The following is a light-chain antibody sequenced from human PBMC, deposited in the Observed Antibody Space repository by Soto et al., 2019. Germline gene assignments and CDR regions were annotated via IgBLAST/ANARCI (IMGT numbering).Light chain of an antibody. Sequence: DIQMTQSPSSLSASVGDRVTITCRASQGISNYLAWYQQKPGKVPQLLIYSAYVLQSRVPSRFSGSGSETDFTLTISSLQPEDVATYYCQKYNSALWTFGQGTKVEIK. CDR2: SAY. CDR3: QKYNSALWT. J-gene: IGKJ1*01. CDR1: QGISNY. V-gene: IGKV1-27*01.